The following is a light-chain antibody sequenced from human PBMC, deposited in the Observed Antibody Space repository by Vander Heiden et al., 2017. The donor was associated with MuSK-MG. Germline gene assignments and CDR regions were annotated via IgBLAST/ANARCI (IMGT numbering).Light chain of an antibody. CDR1: SSNIGNNY. CDR2: YNN. CDR3: GTWDSSLSAVV. Sequence: QSVLTQPPPVSAAPGQKVTISCSGSSSNIGNNYVSWYQQLPGTAPKLLIYYNNKRPSGIPDRFSGSKSGTSATLGITGLQTGDEADYYCGTWDSSLSAVVFGGGTKLTVL. V-gene: IGLV1-51*01. J-gene: IGLJ2*01.